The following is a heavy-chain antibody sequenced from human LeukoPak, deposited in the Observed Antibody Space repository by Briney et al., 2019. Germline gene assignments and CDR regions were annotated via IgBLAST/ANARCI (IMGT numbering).Heavy chain of an antibody. J-gene: IGHJ5*02. CDR3: ARAPRGNNNWFDP. CDR1: GYTFTGYY. V-gene: IGHV1-2*02. D-gene: IGHD3-10*01. CDR2: INPNSGGT. Sequence: GASVKVSCKASGYTFTGYYMHWVRQAPGQGLEWMGWINPNSGGTNYAQKFQGRVTMTRDTSISTAYMELSRLRSDDTVVYYCARAPRGNNNWFDPWGQGTLVTVSS.